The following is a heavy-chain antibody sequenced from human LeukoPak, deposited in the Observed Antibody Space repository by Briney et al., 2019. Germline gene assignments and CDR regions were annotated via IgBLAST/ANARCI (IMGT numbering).Heavy chain of an antibody. CDR1: GFTFSSYV. Sequence: PGGSLRLSCAASGFTFSSYVMSWVRQAPGKGLEWVSSISASGGTTYYADSVKGRFTISRDSSKNTLYLQMNSLRAEDTAVYYCARVRGNIYWGQGTLVTVSS. D-gene: IGHD1-26*01. CDR2: ISASGGTT. CDR3: ARVRGNIY. J-gene: IGHJ4*02. V-gene: IGHV3-23*01.